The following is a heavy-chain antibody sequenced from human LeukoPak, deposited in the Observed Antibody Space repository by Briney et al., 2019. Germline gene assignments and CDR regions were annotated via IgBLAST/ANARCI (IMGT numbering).Heavy chain of an antibody. V-gene: IGHV3-21*01. CDR3: ARDGFNPYDYVWGSYRYPIDY. CDR2: ISSSSSYI. J-gene: IGHJ4*02. Sequence: GGSLRLSCAASGFTFSSYSMNWVRQAPGKGLEWVSSISSSSSYIYYADSVKGRFTISKDNAKNSLYLQMNSLRAEDTAVYYCARDGFNPYDYVWGSYRYPIDYWGQGTLVTVSS. D-gene: IGHD3-16*02. CDR1: GFTFSSYS.